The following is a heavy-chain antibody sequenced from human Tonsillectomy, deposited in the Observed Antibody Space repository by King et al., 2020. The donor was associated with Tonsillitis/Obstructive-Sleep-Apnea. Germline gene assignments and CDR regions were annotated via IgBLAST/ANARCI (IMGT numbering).Heavy chain of an antibody. CDR3: VQMRVSFDY. CDR1: GFSFSSYW. CDR2: INSDGTST. Sequence: VQLVESGGGLVQPGGSLRLSCAASGFSFSSYWMHWVRQVPGKGLVWVSRINSDGTSTAYADSVKGRFTISRDNARNTLYLQIHSLRAEDTAVYYCVQMRVSFDYWGQGTLVTVSS. V-gene: IGHV3-74*03. D-gene: IGHD3-10*01. J-gene: IGHJ4*02.